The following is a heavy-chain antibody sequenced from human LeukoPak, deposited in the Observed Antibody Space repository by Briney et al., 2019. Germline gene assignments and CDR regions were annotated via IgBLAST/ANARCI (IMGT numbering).Heavy chain of an antibody. Sequence: ASVKVSCKASGYTFTGYYMHWVRQAPGQGLEWMGRINPNSGGTNYAQKFQGRVTMTRDTSISTAYMELSRLRSDDTAVYYCARVPSTRGRRSGGSCYLIDYWGQGTLVTVSS. D-gene: IGHD2-15*01. CDR1: GYTFTGYY. CDR2: INPNSGGT. V-gene: IGHV1-2*06. CDR3: ARVPSTRGRRSGGSCYLIDY. J-gene: IGHJ4*02.